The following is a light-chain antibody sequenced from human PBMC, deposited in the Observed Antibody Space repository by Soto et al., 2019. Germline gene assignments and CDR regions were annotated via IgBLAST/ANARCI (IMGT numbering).Light chain of an antibody. V-gene: IGKV3-20*01. CDR2: GAS. Sequence: EIVLTQSPGTLSLSPGERATISCRASQIVPGNNLAWLQQKPGQAPRLLISGASSRATGIPDRFRGSGSGTDFTLTISRLEPEDFAVYYCQQYTSPPWTLGQGTKVETK. CDR3: QQYTSPPWT. CDR1: QIVPGNN. J-gene: IGKJ1*01.